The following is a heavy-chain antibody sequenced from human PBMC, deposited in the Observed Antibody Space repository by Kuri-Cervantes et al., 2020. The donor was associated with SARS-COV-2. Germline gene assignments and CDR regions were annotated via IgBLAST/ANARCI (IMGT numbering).Heavy chain of an antibody. CDR1: GFTFTSSA. J-gene: IGHJ4*02. D-gene: IGHD5-18*01. CDR2: IVVGSGNT. CDR3: ARDLFYSYGYGFDY. Sequence: SVKVSCKASGFTFTSSAMQWVRQARGQRLEWIGWIVVGSGNTNYAQKFQGRVTITADKSTSTAYMELSSLRSEDTAVYYCARDLFYSYGYGFDYWGQGTLVTVSS. V-gene: IGHV1-58*02.